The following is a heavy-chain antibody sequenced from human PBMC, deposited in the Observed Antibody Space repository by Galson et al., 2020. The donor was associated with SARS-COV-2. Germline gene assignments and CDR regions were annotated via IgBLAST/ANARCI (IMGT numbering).Heavy chain of an antibody. CDR1: GGSFSDYY. D-gene: IGHD2-15*01. Sequence: SETLSLTCAVYGGSFSDYYWSWIRQSPGKGLEWIGEINHSGNTNYNPSLKSRVTISVDTSINQFSLKLSSMTAADTAVYYCARGIRFVVPHIVVVLAVPYYSFGMDVWGQGTTVTVSS. CDR2: INHSGNT. V-gene: IGHV4-34*01. J-gene: IGHJ6*02. CDR3: ARGIRFVVPHIVVVLAVPYYSFGMDV.